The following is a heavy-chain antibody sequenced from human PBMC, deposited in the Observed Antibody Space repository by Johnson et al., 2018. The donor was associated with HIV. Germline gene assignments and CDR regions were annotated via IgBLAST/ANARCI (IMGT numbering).Heavy chain of an antibody. D-gene: IGHD2-21*01. Sequence: VQLVESGGGLVQPGRSLRLSCAASGFTFSSYWMSWVRQAPGKGLEWVANIKQDGSEKYYVDSVKGRFTISRDNAKNSLYLQMNSLRAEDTAVYYCAREREFTICDAFDIWGQGTMVTVSS. CDR1: GFTFSSYW. CDR2: IKQDGSEK. CDR3: AREREFTICDAFDI. J-gene: IGHJ3*02. V-gene: IGHV3-7*01.